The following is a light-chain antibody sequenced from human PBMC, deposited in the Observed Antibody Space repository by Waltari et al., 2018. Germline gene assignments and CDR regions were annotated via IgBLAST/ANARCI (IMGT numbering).Light chain of an antibody. V-gene: IGKV3-15*01. Sequence: IVMTQSPATLSVSPGEGATLSCRASQSINSNVAWFQQKPGQSPMLLIYEASTRATVVPVSFSVIGFGTDFTLTISSLQSEDSSTYYCQQYNNGPPETFGQGTKVDI. J-gene: IGKJ1*01. CDR3: QQYNNGPPET. CDR2: EAS. CDR1: QSINSN.